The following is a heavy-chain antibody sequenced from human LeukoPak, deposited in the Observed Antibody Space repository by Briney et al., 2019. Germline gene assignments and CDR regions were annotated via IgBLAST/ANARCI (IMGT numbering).Heavy chain of an antibody. V-gene: IGHV3-11*03. CDR3: ARLLGGYSDY. Sequence: SGGSLRLSCAASGFTFSDYYMTWNRQAPGKGLEWISYISTSGSHTTYADSVKGRFTISRDNANNALYLQMASLRAEDTAVYYCARLLGGYSDYWGQGTLVTVSS. CDR2: ISTSGSHT. J-gene: IGHJ4*02. CDR1: GFTFSDYY. D-gene: IGHD5-18*01.